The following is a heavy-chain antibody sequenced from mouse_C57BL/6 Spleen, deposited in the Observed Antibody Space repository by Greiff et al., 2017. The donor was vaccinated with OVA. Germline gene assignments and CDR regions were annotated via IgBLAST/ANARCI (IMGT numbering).Heavy chain of an antibody. J-gene: IGHJ3*01. CDR1: GYAFTNYL. V-gene: IGHV1-54*01. CDR3: ASPAGSDTWLAY. CDR2: INPGSGGT. Sequence: VKLLEPGAELVRPGTSVKVSCKASGYAFTNYLMEWVKQRPGQGLEWIGVINPGSGGTNYNEKFKGKATLTADKSSSTAYMQLSSLTSEDSACDFWASPAGSDTWLAYWGQGTLVTVSA. D-gene: IGHD4-1*01.